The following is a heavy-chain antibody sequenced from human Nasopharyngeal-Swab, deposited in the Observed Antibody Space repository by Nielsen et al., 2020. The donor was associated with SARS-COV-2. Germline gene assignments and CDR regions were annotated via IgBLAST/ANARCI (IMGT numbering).Heavy chain of an antibody. V-gene: IGHV3-11*01. J-gene: IGHJ4*02. CDR1: GFTVSSNY. D-gene: IGHD6-13*01. Sequence: GESLKISCAASGFTVSSNYMNWIRQAPGKGLEWVSYISSSGSTIYYADSVKGRFTISRDNAKNSLYLQMNSLRDEDTAVYYCARGGNIRGWYSSSPFDYWGQGTLVTVSS. CDR3: ARGGNIRGWYSSSPFDY. CDR2: ISSSGSTI.